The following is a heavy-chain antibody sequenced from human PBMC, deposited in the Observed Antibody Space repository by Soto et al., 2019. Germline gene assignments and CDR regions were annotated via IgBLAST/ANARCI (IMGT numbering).Heavy chain of an antibody. Sequence: ASVKVSCKASGYTLTSYAMHWVRQAPGQRLEWMGWINAGNGNTKYSQKFQGRVTITRDTSASTAYMELSSLRSEDTAVYYCARVVSSRSYLDVWGKGTTVTVSS. CDR1: GYTLTSYA. J-gene: IGHJ6*04. CDR3: ARVVSSRSYLDV. CDR2: INAGNGNT. V-gene: IGHV1-3*01. D-gene: IGHD6-13*01.